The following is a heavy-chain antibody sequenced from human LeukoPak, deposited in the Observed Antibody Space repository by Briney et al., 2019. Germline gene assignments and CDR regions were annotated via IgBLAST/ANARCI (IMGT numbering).Heavy chain of an antibody. D-gene: IGHD6-13*01. J-gene: IGHJ4*02. CDR2: IIPIFGTA. Sequence: ASVKVSCKASGGTFSSYAISWVRQAPGQGLEWMGGIIPIFGTANYAQKFQGRVAITTDESTSTAYMELSSLRSEDTAVYYCASCRYMLAAPSWTLDYWGQGTLVTVSS. V-gene: IGHV1-69*05. CDR1: GGTFSSYA. CDR3: ASCRYMLAAPSWTLDY.